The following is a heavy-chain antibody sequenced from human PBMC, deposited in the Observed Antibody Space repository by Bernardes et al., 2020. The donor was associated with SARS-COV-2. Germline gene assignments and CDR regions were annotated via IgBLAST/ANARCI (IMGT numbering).Heavy chain of an antibody. D-gene: IGHD5-18*01. CDR2: ISGSGGNT. J-gene: IGHJ4*02. Sequence: GGSLRLSCAASGFTLSSYAMSWVRQAPGKGLEWVSGISGSGGNTWHADSVKGRFTFSRDNSKNMLYLQMNSLRDEDTAVYYCATLWINLWFFDFWGQGTLVTVSS. CDR3: ATLWINLWFFDF. V-gene: IGHV3-23*01. CDR1: GFTLSSYA.